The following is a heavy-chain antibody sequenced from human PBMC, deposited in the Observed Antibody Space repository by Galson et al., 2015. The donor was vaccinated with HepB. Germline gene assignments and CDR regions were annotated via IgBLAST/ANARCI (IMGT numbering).Heavy chain of an antibody. J-gene: IGHJ2*01. CDR2: ISYDGSNK. CDR1: GFTFSSYA. Sequence: SLRLSCAASGFTFSSYAMHWVRQAPGKGLEWVAVISYDGSNKYYADSVKGRFTISRDNSKNTLYLQMNSLRAEDTAVYYCAKDRDYYVFDLWGRGTLVTVSS. CDR3: AKDRDYYVFDL. V-gene: IGHV3-30*04. D-gene: IGHD3-10*02.